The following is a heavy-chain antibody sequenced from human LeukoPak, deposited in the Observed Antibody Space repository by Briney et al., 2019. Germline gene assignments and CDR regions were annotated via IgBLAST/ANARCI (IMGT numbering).Heavy chain of an antibody. Sequence: PSETLSLTCSVSGDSISDYYWSWIRQPPGRALEWIGSIYYSGSTNYNPSLKSRLTISVDTSKNQFSLKLSSVTTADTAVYFCARAGYGSTWFQNWGQGTLVTVSS. D-gene: IGHD6-13*01. V-gene: IGHV4-59*01. CDR2: IYYSGST. CDR1: GDSISDYY. J-gene: IGHJ1*01. CDR3: ARAGYGSTWFQN.